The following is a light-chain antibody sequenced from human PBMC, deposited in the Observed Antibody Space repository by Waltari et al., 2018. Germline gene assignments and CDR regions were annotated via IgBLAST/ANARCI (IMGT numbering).Light chain of an antibody. J-gene: IGLJ2*01. V-gene: IGLV3-21*02. CDR1: IIGSKS. CDR3: QVWESRSDVV. Sequence: SYVLTQPPSVSVAPGQTARVTCGGNIIGSKSVQWYQQKSGQAPVLVVSDDSDRPSGSPERFAGSNSGHTATLTISGVEAGDEADYYCQVWESRSDVVFGGGTKLTVL. CDR2: DDS.